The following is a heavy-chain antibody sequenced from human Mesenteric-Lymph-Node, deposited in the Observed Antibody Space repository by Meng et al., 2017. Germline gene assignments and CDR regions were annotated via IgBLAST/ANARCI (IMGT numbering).Heavy chain of an antibody. CDR3: ARSNNGDY. D-gene: IGHD4-11*01. CDR1: GFTFSDHY. V-gene: IGHV3-72*01. J-gene: IGHJ4*01. Sequence: EVELVESGGGLVKPGGSLRLSCAASGFTFSDHYMDWVRQAPGKGLEWVGRSRNKAKSYTTDYAASVKGRFTIVRDDSKNSVYLQMDSLKTEDTALYYCARSNNGDYWGHGTLVTVSS. CDR2: SRNKAKSYTT.